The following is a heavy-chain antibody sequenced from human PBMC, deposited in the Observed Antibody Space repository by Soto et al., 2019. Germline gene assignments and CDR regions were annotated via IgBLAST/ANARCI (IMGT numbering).Heavy chain of an antibody. CDR1: GFTFSTYW. V-gene: IGHV3-7*01. J-gene: IGHJ4*02. CDR3: SRSLNS. Sequence: GGSLRLSCAASGFTFSTYWMDWVRQTPGKGLEWVANINQDGSKKNYVDSVKGRFTISRDNAKNSLYLQMSSLTAEDSALYYCSRSLNSWGQGTLVTVSS. CDR2: INQDGSKK.